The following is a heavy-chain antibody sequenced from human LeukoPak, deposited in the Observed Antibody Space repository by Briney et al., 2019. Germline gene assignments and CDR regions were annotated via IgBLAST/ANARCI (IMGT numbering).Heavy chain of an antibody. D-gene: IGHD4-23*01. Sequence: PSETLTLSCTVSGGTISGYCRSWIRQLPGTGLEWIAYIYNSVTTNYNPSLKSRITISIDTSKNQFPLQLTSVTAADTAVYYCARLEKYGGYPAYYFIDLCSRGTLVTVSS. V-gene: IGHV4-59*08. CDR3: ARLEKYGGYPAYYFIDL. CDR1: GGTISGYC. CDR2: IYNSVTT. J-gene: IGHJ2*01.